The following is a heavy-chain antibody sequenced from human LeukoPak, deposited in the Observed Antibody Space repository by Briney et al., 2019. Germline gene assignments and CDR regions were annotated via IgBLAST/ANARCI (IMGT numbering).Heavy chain of an antibody. CDR1: GVSISSYY. D-gene: IGHD3-16*02. CDR3: ATRLGSYRRVFDY. Sequence: SETLSLTCTVSGVSISSYYWSWIRQPPGKGLEWIGYIYYSGSTHSNPSLKSRVTISVDTSKNQFSLKPSSVTAADTAVYYRATRLGSYRRVFDYWGPGTLVTVSS. J-gene: IGHJ4*02. CDR2: IYYSGST. V-gene: IGHV4-59*01.